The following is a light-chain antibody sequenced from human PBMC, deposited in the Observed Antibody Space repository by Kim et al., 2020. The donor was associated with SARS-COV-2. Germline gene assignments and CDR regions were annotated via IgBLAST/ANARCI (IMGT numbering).Light chain of an antibody. CDR1: QSVKNN. J-gene: IGKJ1*01. V-gene: IGKV3-15*01. CDR3: QQYDDWPA. Sequence: SVSPGESPTLACTASQSVKNNLAWYQHRPGQAPRLIIYDTSTRATGVPARFSGGGSGTEFTLTISSLQPEDFAVYYCQQYDDWPAFGQGTKVDIK. CDR2: DTS.